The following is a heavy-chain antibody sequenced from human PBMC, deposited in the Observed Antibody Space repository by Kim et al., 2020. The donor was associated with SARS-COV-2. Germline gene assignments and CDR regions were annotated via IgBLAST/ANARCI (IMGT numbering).Heavy chain of an antibody. Sequence: GGSLRLSCAASGFTVSSNYMSWVRQAPGKGLEWVSVIYSGGSTYYADSVKGRFTISRDNSKNTLYLQMNSLRAEETAVYYCARAPGYSSSFGIVYFDYWGQGTLVTVSS. D-gene: IGHD6-13*01. CDR1: GFTVSSNY. V-gene: IGHV3-53*01. CDR2: IYSGGST. J-gene: IGHJ4*02. CDR3: ARAPGYSSSFGIVYFDY.